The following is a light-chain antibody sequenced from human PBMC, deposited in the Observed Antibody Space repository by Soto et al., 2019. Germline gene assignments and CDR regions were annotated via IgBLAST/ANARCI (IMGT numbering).Light chain of an antibody. Sequence: DIQMTQSPSTLSASVGDRVTIPCRASQSINTWLAWYQQKPGKAPRLLIYTASSLESGVPSRFSGSGSGTEFTLTISTLQPDDFATYYCQQHESYPRTFGQGTKVEIK. CDR2: TAS. CDR1: QSINTW. CDR3: QQHESYPRT. J-gene: IGKJ1*01. V-gene: IGKV1-5*03.